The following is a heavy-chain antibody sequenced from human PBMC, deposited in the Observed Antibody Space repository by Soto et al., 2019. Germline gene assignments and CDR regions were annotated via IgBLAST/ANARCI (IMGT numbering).Heavy chain of an antibody. Sequence: LRLSCAASGFTFSSYSMNWVRQAPGKGLEWVSSISSSSSYIYYADSVKGRFTISRDNAKNSLYLQMNSLRAEDTAVYYCARYCTNGVCYTDYYHYYGMDVWGQGATVTVSS. CDR3: ARYCTNGVCYTDYYHYYGMDV. CDR1: GFTFSSYS. D-gene: IGHD2-8*01. CDR2: ISSSSSYI. J-gene: IGHJ6*02. V-gene: IGHV3-21*01.